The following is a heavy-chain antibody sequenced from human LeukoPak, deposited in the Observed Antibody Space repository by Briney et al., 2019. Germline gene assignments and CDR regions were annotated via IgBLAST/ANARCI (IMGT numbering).Heavy chain of an antibody. D-gene: IGHD2-21*02. CDR2: IYHSGST. CDR3: ARVPYCGGDCYRYWYFDL. Sequence: SETLSLTCAVSGGSISSGGYSWSWIRQPPGKGLEWIGYIYHSGSTYCNPSLKSRVTISVDRSKNQFSLKLSSVTAADTAVYYCARVPYCGGDCYRYWYFDLWGRGTLVTVSS. J-gene: IGHJ2*01. CDR1: GGSISSGGYS. V-gene: IGHV4-30-2*01.